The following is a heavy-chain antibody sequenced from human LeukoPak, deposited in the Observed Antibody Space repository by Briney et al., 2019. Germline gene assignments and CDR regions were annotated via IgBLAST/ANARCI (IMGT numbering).Heavy chain of an antibody. CDR2: ISGSGGST. V-gene: IGHV3-23*01. Sequence: HPGGSLRLSCVASGFTFSGYAMSWVRQAPGKGLEWVSAISGSGGSTFYADSVKGRFTISRDNSKNTLYLQMTSLRAEATAVYYCAKGYDFWSGGIDYWGQGTLVTVSS. CDR3: AKGYDFWSGGIDY. CDR1: GFTFSGYA. D-gene: IGHD3-3*01. J-gene: IGHJ4*02.